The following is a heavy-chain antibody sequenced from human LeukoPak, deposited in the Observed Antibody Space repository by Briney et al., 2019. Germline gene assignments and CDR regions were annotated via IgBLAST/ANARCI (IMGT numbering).Heavy chain of an antibody. D-gene: IGHD6-13*01. CDR1: GYTFTSYD. CDR3: ARSLLAQQGYYFDY. Sequence: ASVKVSCKASGYTFTSYDINWVRQATGQGLEWMGWMNPNSGNTGYAQKFQGRVTMTRNTSISTAYMELSSLRSEDTAVYYCARSLLAQQGYYFDYWGQGTLVTVSS. CDR2: MNPNSGNT. V-gene: IGHV1-8*01. J-gene: IGHJ4*02.